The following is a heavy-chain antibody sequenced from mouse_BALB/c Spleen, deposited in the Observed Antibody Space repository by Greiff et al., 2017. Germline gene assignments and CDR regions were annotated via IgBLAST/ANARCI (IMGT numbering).Heavy chain of an antibody. D-gene: IGHD2-3*01. CDR1: GFTFNTYA. V-gene: IGHV10-1*02. CDR3: VRLYDGYYEVMDY. J-gene: IGHJ4*01. CDR2: IRSKSNNYAT. Sequence: EVQGVESGGGLVQPKGSLKLSCAASGFTFNTYAMNWVRQAPGKGLEWVARIRSKSNNYATYYADSVKDRFTISRDDSQSMLYLQMNNLKTEDTAMYYCVRLYDGYYEVMDYWGQGTSVTVSS.